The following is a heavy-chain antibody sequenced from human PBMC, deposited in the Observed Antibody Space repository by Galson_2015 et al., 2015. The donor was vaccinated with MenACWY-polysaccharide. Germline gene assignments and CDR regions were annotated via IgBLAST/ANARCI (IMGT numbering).Heavy chain of an antibody. J-gene: IGHJ4*02. Sequence: SLRLSCAASGFTFSDYYMHWIRLAPGKGLEWVSYISSSGTTIYYADSVKGRFIISRDNAKNSLHLQMNSLRAEDTAVYYCARDPRGARSSYFDYWGQGILVTVSS. V-gene: IGHV3-11*01. D-gene: IGHD3-10*01. CDR3: ARDPRGARSSYFDY. CDR2: ISSSGTTI. CDR1: GFTFSDYY.